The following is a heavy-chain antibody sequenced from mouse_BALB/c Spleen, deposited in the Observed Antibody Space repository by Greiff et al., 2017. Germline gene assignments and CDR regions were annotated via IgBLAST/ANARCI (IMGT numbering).Heavy chain of an antibody. CDR3: ARDRGKLVGPGYAMDY. J-gene: IGHJ4*01. CDR2: INSNGGST. Sequence: EVKVEESGGGLVQPGGSLKLSCAASGFTFSSYGMSWVRQTPDKRLELVATINSNGGSTYYPDSVKGRFTISRDNAKNTLYLQMSSLKSEDTAMYYCARDRGKLVGPGYAMDYWGQGTSVTVSS. CDR1: GFTFSSYG. V-gene: IGHV5-6-3*01. D-gene: IGHD3-3*01.